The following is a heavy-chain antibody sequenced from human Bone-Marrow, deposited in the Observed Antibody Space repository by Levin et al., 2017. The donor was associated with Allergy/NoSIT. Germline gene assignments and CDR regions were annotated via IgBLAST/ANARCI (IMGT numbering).Heavy chain of an antibody. CDR3: ARDRYSTSAQYYNGIDV. CDR2: SYYSGNT. V-gene: IGHV4-31*03. J-gene: IGHJ6*02. Sequence: SETLSLTCTVSGGPISSGVYYWTWIRQRPGKGLEWIGYSYYSGNTYYNPSLRGRVTISVDTSQNQFSLKLRSVTAADTAIYYCARDRYSTSAQYYNGIDVWGQGTTVTVSS. CDR1: GGPISSGVYY. D-gene: IGHD6-6*01.